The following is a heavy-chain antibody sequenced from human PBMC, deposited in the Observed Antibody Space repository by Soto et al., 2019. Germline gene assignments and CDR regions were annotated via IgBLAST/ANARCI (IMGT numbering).Heavy chain of an antibody. Sequence: GVSLSLSCAASGFIFRNYWMSWVRQAPGKGLEWVASIKQDGSEKYYVDSVKGRFTISRDNAKNSLYLRMNSLRVADTAVYYCTRPYFNSSGPYFDYRGQGTLVTVSS. V-gene: IGHV3-7*03. CDR3: TRPYFNSSGPYFDY. CDR2: IKQDGSEK. J-gene: IGHJ4*02. D-gene: IGHD3-22*01. CDR1: GFIFRNYW.